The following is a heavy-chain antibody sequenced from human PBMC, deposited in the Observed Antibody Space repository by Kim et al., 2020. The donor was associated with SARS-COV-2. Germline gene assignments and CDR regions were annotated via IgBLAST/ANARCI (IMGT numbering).Heavy chain of an antibody. CDR3: ARGKEQWLPQYPYFDY. CDR2: IYYSGST. Sequence: SETLSLTCTVSGGSISSYYWSWIRQPPGKGLEWIGYIYYSGSTNYNPSLKSRVTISVDTSKNQFSLKLSSVTAADTAVYYCARGKEQWLPQYPYFDYWGQGTLVTVSS. V-gene: IGHV4-59*08. CDR1: GGSISSYY. D-gene: IGHD6-19*01. J-gene: IGHJ4*02.